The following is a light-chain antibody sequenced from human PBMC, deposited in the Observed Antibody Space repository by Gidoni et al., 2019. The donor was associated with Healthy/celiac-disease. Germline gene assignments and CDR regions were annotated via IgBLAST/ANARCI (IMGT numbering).Light chain of an antibody. V-gene: IGKV3-11*01. CDR3: QQRSNWPIT. CDR1: QSVSSS. Sequence: LATLSLSPGERATLSCRASQSVSSSLAWYQQKPGQAPRLLIYDASNRATGIPARFSGSGSGTDFTLTISSLEPEDFAVYYCQQRSNWPITFGQGTRLEIK. CDR2: DAS. J-gene: IGKJ5*01.